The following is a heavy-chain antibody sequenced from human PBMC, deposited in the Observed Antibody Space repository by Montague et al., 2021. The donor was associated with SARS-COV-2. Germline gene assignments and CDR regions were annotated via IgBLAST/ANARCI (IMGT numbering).Heavy chain of an antibody. D-gene: IGHD6-13*01. V-gene: IGHV3-7*01. J-gene: IGHJ4*02. CDR3: ARASGSSWDFDY. Sequence: SLRLSCAASGFTFSIYWMSWVRQAPGKGLEWVANITQDGSEKYYVDSVKGRFTISRDNAKNSLFLQMNSLRAEDTAVYYCARASGSSWDFDYWGQGTLVTVSS. CDR1: GFTFSIYW. CDR2: ITQDGSEK.